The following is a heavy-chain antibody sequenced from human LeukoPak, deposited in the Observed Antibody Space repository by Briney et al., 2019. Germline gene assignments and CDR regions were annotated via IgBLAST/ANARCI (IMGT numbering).Heavy chain of an antibody. V-gene: IGHV1-46*01. CDR2: INPSGRST. Sequence: GASVKVSCKASGYTFTSYGISWVRQAPGQGLEWMGIINPSGRSTSYAQKFQGRVTMTRDTTTSTVYMELSSLRSEDTAVYYCASASARTAAGRNYYYGMDVWGQGTTVTVSS. D-gene: IGHD6-13*01. CDR1: GYTFTSYG. CDR3: ASASARTAAGRNYYYGMDV. J-gene: IGHJ6*02.